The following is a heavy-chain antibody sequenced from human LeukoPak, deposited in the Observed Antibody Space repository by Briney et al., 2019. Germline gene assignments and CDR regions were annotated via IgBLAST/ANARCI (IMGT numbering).Heavy chain of an antibody. CDR2: ITSSSSYM. CDR1: GFTFRTYR. J-gene: IGHJ4*02. Sequence: GGSLRLSCAASGFTFRTYRMNWVRQAAGKGLEWVSFITSSSSYMYYADSVKGRFTISRDNAKNSLYLQMNSLRAEDTAVYYCATERPDSRVLDYWGQGLVVTVSS. V-gene: IGHV3-21*01. D-gene: IGHD3-10*01. CDR3: ATERPDSRVLDY.